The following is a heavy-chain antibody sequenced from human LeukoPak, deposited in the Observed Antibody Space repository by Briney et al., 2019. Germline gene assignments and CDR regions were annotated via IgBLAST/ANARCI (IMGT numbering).Heavy chain of an antibody. D-gene: IGHD6-13*01. CDR2: INHSGST. CDR3: ARAAAAGHRMNY. V-gene: IGHV4-34*01. CDR1: GGSFSGYY. J-gene: IGHJ4*02. Sequence: SETLSLTCAVYGGSFSGYYWSWIRQPPGKGLEWIGEINHSGSTNYNPSLKSRVTISVDTSKNQFSLKLSSVTAADTAVYYCARAAAAGHRMNYWGQGTLVTVSS.